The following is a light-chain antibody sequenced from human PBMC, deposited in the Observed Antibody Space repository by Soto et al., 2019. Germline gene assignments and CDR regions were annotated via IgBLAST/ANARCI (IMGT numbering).Light chain of an antibody. CDR3: SSYAGSNSVV. J-gene: IGLJ2*01. CDR1: ISDVGGYNY. V-gene: IGLV2-8*01. CDR2: EVS. Sequence: QSALTQPPSASGSPGQSVTISCTGTISDVGGYNYVSWYQQHPGKAPKLMIYEVSKRPSGVPDRFSGSKSGNTASLTVSGLQAEDEADYYCSSYAGSNSVVFGGGTQLIVL.